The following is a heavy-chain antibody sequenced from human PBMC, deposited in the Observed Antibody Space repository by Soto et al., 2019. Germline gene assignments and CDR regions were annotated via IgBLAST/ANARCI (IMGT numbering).Heavy chain of an antibody. Sequence: LRLSCAASGFTFTTYWMSWVRQAPGKGLEWVATIKHDGSEKYYMDSVKGRFTISRDNAKKSLFLQMNSLRAEDTAVYYCARGSHFFDYWGQGALVTVS. CDR1: GFTFTTYW. CDR2: IKHDGSEK. CDR3: ARGSHFFDY. J-gene: IGHJ4*02. V-gene: IGHV3-7*01.